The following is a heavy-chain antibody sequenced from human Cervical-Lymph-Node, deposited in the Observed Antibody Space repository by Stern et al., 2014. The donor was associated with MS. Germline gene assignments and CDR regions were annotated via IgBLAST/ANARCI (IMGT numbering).Heavy chain of an antibody. J-gene: IGHJ3*02. Sequence: QLQLQESGPGLVKPSETLSLTCTVSGGSIISSIDYWGWIRQPPGKGLEXVGTFYYSGSTYYNPSLQRRGSISVDPSKKHFPLMRSSVTAADTAVYYCARHHYGSSGHDAFDIWGQGTMVTVSS. CDR3: ARHHYGSSGHDAFDI. D-gene: IGHD3-22*01. CDR2: FYYSGST. CDR1: GGSIISSIDY. V-gene: IGHV4-39*01.